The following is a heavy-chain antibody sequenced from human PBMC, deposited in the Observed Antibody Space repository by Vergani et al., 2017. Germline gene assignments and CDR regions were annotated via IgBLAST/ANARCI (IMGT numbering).Heavy chain of an antibody. J-gene: IGHJ5*02. CDR3: ARGVMSPESARSKGWFDP. Sequence: QVQLQESGPGLLKPSETLSLTCAVYGGSFSGYYWSWIRQPPGKGLEWIGEINHSGSTNYNPSLKSRVTISVDTSKNQFSLKLSSVTAADTAVYYCARGVMSPESARSKGWFDPWGQGTLVTVSS. D-gene: IGHD1-26*01. V-gene: IGHV4-34*01. CDR1: GGSFSGYY. CDR2: INHSGST.